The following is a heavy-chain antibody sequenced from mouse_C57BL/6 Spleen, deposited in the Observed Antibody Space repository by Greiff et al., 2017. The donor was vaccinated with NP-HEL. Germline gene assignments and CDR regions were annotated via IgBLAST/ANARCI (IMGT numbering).Heavy chain of an antibody. Sequence: QVQLKESGAELVRPGASVTLSCKASGYTFTDYEMHWVKQTPVHGLEWIGAIDPETGGTAYNQKFKGKAILTADKSSSTAYMELRSLTSEDSAVYYCTGGSSSYYFDYWGQGTTLTVSS. CDR2: IDPETGGT. CDR3: TGGSSSYYFDY. V-gene: IGHV1-15*01. J-gene: IGHJ2*01. CDR1: GYTFTDYE. D-gene: IGHD1-1*01.